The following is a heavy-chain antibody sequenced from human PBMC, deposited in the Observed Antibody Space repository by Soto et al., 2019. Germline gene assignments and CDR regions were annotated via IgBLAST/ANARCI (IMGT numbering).Heavy chain of an antibody. CDR2: IKQDGSEK. Sequence: EVQLVESGGGLVQPGGSLRLSCTASGFMFSAYWMSWVRQAPGKGLEWVANIKQDGSEKYYVDSLKGRFTISRVNGKNSLSLQMDSLRAEDTAVYYCVRDFDLWGRGTLVTVSS. J-gene: IGHJ2*01. CDR3: VRDFDL. CDR1: GFMFSAYW. V-gene: IGHV3-7*01.